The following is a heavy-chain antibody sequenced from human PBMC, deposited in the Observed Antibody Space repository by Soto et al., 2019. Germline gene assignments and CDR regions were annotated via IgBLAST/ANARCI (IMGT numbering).Heavy chain of an antibody. J-gene: IGHJ5*02. CDR3: ARANRPITMTYLNWFDP. CDR1: GGSFSGYY. D-gene: IGHD3-22*01. CDR2: INHSGST. V-gene: IGHV4-34*01. Sequence: SETLSLTCAVYGGSFSGYYWTWIRQPPGKGLEWIGEINHSGSTNYNPSLKSRVTISVDTSKNQFSLKLSSVTAADTAVYYCARANRPITMTYLNWFDPWGQGTLVTVSS.